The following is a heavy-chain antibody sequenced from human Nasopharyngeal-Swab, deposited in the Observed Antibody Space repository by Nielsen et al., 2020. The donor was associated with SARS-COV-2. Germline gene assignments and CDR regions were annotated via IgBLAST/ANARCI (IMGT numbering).Heavy chain of an antibody. CDR2: ISYDGSNK. J-gene: IGHJ6*03. Sequence: VRQAPGKGLEWVAVISYDGSNKYYADSVKGRFTISRDNSKDTLYLQMNSLRAEDTAAYYCAKDYRVVAAAGTDYYYYMDVWGKGTTVTVSS. D-gene: IGHD6-13*01. V-gene: IGHV3-30*18. CDR3: AKDYRVVAAAGTDYYYYMDV.